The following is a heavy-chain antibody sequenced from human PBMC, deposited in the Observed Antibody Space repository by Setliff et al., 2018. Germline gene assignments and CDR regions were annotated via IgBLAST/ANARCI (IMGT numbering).Heavy chain of an antibody. CDR2: IYSGGST. V-gene: IGHV3-53*01. Sequence: AGGSLRLSCAASGFTVSSNYMSWVRQAPGEGLEWVSVIYSGGSTYYADSVKGRFTISRDNAKNSLYLQMNSLRAEDTAVYYCARDPPWELRYFDLWGRGTLVTVSS. J-gene: IGHJ2*01. D-gene: IGHD1-26*01. CDR3: ARDPPWELRYFDL. CDR1: GFTVSSNY.